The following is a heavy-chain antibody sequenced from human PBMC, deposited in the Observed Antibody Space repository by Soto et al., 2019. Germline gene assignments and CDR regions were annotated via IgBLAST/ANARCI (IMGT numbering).Heavy chain of an antibody. V-gene: IGHV3-13*01. Sequence: EVQLVESGGGLVQPGGSLRLSCAASGFTFSNYDMHWVRQVTGKGLEWVSGITTAGDTYYPGSVKGRFTISREKAKNSLYLQMNSLGAGDTVVYYCARELHGGSYGMDVWGQGTMVTVSS. J-gene: IGHJ6*02. CDR3: ARELHGGSYGMDV. CDR2: ITTAGDT. CDR1: GFTFSNYD.